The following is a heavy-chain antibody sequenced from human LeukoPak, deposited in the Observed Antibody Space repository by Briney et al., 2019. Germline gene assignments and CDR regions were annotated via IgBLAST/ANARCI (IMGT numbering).Heavy chain of an antibody. CDR1: GFTFISYS. D-gene: IGHD5/OR15-5a*01. V-gene: IGHV3-21*01. Sequence: GGSLRLSCAASGFTFISYSMNWVRQAPGKGLEWVSSISSSSSYIYYADSVKGRFTISRDNAKNSLYLQMKSLRAEDTAVYYCAREGAVSRTSGYRDYYYYYGIDVRGQRTTVTVS. J-gene: IGHJ6*02. CDR2: ISSSSSYI. CDR3: AREGAVSRTSGYRDYYYYYGIDV.